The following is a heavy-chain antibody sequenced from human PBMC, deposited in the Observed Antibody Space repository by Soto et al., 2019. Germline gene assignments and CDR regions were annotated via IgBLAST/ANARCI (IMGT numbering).Heavy chain of an antibody. CDR2: IFYSGST. CDR3: ARQPTTADIDLWVDP. D-gene: IGHD2-2*01. CDR1: GGSISSSRSY. V-gene: IGHV4-39*01. Sequence: QLQLHESGPGLVKASETLSLTCNVSGGSISSSRSYWAWIRQPPGKGLEWIANIFYSGSTYYNPSLSSRVTVSVDTYKNQFSLKLSSVTAADTAVYYCARQPTTADIDLWVDPWGQGTLVTVSS. J-gene: IGHJ5*02.